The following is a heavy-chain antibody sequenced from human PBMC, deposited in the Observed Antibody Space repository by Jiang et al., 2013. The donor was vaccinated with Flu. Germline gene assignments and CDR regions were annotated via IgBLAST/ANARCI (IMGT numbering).Heavy chain of an antibody. CDR3: ARALLLWFGDPDH. D-gene: IGHD3-10*01. CDR1: GYSISSGYY. CDR2: IYHRGST. Sequence: LLKPSETLSLTCSVSGYSISSGYYWGWVRQPPGKGLEWIGSIYHRGSTDYNPSLESRATISVDTSKNQFSLELRSVTAADTAIYYCARALLLWFGDPDHWGQGTLVTVSS. V-gene: IGHV4-38-2*02. J-gene: IGHJ5*02.